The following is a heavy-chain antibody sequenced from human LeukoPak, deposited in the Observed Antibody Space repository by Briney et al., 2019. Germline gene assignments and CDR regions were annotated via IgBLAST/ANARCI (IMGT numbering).Heavy chain of an antibody. J-gene: IGHJ4*02. D-gene: IGHD4-17*01. CDR1: GGSISSSNW. V-gene: IGHV4-4*02. CDR2: IYHSGST. Sequence: SETLSLTCAVSGGSISSSNWWSWVRQPPGKGLEWIGEIYHSGSTNYNPSLKSRVTISVDKSENQFSLKLSSVTAADTAVYYCARRPMTTVTTGYYWGQGTLVTVSS. CDR3: ARRPMTTVTTGYY.